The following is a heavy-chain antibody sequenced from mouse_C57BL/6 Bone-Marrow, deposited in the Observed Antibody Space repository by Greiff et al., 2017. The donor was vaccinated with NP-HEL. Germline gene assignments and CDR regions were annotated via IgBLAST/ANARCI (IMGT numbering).Heavy chain of an antibody. V-gene: IGHV1-42*01. CDR2: INPSTGGT. Sequence: VQLQQSGPELVKPGASVKISCKASGYSFTGYYMNWVKQSPEKSLEWIGEINPSTGGTTYNQKFKAKATLTVDKSSSTAYMQLKSLTSEDSAVYYCARRQLRLRNYFDYWGQGTTLTVSS. CDR3: ARRQLRLRNYFDY. J-gene: IGHJ2*01. CDR1: GYSFTGYY. D-gene: IGHD3-2*02.